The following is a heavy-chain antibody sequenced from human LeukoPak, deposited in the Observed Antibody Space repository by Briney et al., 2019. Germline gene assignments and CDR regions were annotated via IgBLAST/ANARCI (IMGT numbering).Heavy chain of an antibody. J-gene: IGHJ5*02. CDR3: AGEVGESWFAP. D-gene: IGHD1-26*01. V-gene: IGHV4-61*02. CDR1: GGSISSGSHY. Sequence: PSETLTLTCTVSGGSISSGSHYWSWIRQPAGKGLEWIGRIYSSGNTNYNPSLKSRVTISLDTSKSQFSLNLSSVTAADTAVYYCAGEVGESWFAPWGLRPLVTVSS. CDR2: IYSSGNT.